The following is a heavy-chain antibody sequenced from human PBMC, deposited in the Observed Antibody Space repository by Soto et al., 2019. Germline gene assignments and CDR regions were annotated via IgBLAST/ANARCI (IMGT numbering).Heavy chain of an antibody. CDR1: GGTFSTFG. Sequence: SVKVSCKASGGTFSTFGISWVRQAPGQGLEWMGGIIPFFGTAKYSQKFEDRISITADESTSTVYMDLRSLTSEDTAIYYCARSAPMDAGDKYYYDFWGQGALVTVSS. CDR2: IIPFFGTA. CDR3: ARSAPMDAGDKYYYDF. V-gene: IGHV1-69*13. J-gene: IGHJ4*02. D-gene: IGHD3-16*01.